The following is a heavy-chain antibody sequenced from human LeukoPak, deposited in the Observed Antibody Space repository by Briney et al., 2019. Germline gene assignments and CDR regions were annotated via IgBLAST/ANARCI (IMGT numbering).Heavy chain of an antibody. CDR3: ARGAGYSYGYQDAFDI. CDR1: GGSISGSSYY. CDR2: IYYSGST. D-gene: IGHD5-18*01. J-gene: IGHJ3*02. V-gene: IGHV4-39*07. Sequence: PSETLSLTCTVSGGSISGSSYYWGWIRQPPGKGLEWIGSIYYSGSTYYNPSLKSRVTISVDTSKNQFSLKLSSVTAADTAVYYCARGAGYSYGYQDAFDIWGQGTMVTVSS.